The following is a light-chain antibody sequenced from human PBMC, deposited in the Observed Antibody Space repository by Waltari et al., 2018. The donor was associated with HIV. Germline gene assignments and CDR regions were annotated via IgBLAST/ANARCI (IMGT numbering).Light chain of an antibody. CDR2: DAS. CDR1: QSVRTS. V-gene: IGKV3-11*01. J-gene: IGKJ4*01. Sequence: EIVLTQSPATLSLSPGERATLSCRASQSVRTSLAWYQQKPGQAPRLLVYDASNRAAGIPARFSGSGSGTDFTLTISRLEPEDFAVYYCQQRSDWPSLTFGGGTKVDIK. CDR3: QQRSDWPSLT.